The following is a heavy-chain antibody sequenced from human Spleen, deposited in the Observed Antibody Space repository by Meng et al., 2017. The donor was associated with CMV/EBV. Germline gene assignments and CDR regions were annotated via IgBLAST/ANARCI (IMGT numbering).Heavy chain of an antibody. D-gene: IGHD3-9*01. CDR1: GGSFNSYA. CDR3: ARGLRYFDPHDFDY. CDR2: IIPILAIP. V-gene: IGHV1-69*10. J-gene: IGHJ4*02. Sequence: SVKVSCKASGGSFNSYAISWVRQAPGQGLEWMGGIIPILAIPNYAQNFQGRVTITADKSTSTAYMELSSLRSDDTAVYYCARGLRYFDPHDFDYWSQGTLVTVSS.